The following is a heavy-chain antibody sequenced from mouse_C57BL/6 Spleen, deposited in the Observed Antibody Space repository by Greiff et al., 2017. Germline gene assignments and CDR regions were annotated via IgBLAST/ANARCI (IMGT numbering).Heavy chain of an antibody. CDR2: INPSTGGT. CDR3: ARTYDGYYGGFAY. D-gene: IGHD2-3*01. J-gene: IGHJ3*01. Sequence: EVKLQQSGPELVKPGASVKISCKASGYSFTGYYMNWVKQSPEKSLEWIGEINPSTGGTTYNQKFKAKATLTVDKSSSTAYMQLKSLTSEDSAVYYCARTYDGYYGGFAYWGQGTLVTVSA. V-gene: IGHV1-42*01. CDR1: GYSFTGYY.